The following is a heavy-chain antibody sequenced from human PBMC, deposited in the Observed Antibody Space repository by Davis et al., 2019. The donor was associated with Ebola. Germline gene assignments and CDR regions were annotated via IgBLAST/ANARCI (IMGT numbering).Heavy chain of an antibody. J-gene: IGHJ4*02. Sequence: SETLSLTCTVSGGSISSSSYYWGWIRQPPGKGLQWIGSIYYSGSTNYNPSLKSRVTISVDTSKNQFSLKLSSVTAADTAVYYCARGPKRGWYFYYWGQGTLVTVSS. V-gene: IGHV4-39*07. D-gene: IGHD6-19*01. CDR3: ARGPKRGWYFYY. CDR2: IYYSGST. CDR1: GGSISSSSYY.